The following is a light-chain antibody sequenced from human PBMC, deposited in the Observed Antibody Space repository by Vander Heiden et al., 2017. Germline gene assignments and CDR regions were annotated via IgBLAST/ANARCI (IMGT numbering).Light chain of an antibody. CDR2: AAS. V-gene: IGKV1-39*01. CDR1: QSISSY. Sequence: DIQMTQSPSSLSASVGDRVTITCRASQSISSYLNWYQQKPGKAPKLLIYAASRLQGGVPSRCSGRGAGTDFTLTISSLQPEDVATYYCQQSYRTPLTFGGGTKVEIK. CDR3: QQSYRTPLT. J-gene: IGKJ4*02.